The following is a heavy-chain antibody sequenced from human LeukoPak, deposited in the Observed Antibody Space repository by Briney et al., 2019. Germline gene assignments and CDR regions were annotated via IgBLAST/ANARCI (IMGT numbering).Heavy chain of an antibody. Sequence: SETLSLTCTVSGGSISSSSYYCGWIRQPPGKGLEWIGSIYYSGSTYYNPSLKSRVTISVDTSKNQFSLKLSSVTAADTAVYYCARMYSSSWYGVYYLDYWGQGTLVTVSS. CDR2: IYYSGST. D-gene: IGHD6-13*01. V-gene: IGHV4-39*01. CDR1: GGSISSSSYY. J-gene: IGHJ4*02. CDR3: ARMYSSSWYGVYYLDY.